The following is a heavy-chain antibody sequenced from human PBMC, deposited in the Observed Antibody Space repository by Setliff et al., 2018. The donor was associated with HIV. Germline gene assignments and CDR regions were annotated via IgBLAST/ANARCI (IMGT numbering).Heavy chain of an antibody. V-gene: IGHV4-39*01. D-gene: IGHD3-9*01. CDR1: GGSSSSSSFY. CDR3: ARPFDWGSSHPLGY. J-gene: IGHJ4*02. Sequence: SETLSLTCTVSGGSSSSSSFYWGWIRQPPGKGLEWIGSIYYSGNTYYNPSLKSRVTISVDTSKNQFSLKLSSVTAADTAVYYCARPFDWGSSHPLGYWSQGTLVTVSA. CDR2: IYYSGNT.